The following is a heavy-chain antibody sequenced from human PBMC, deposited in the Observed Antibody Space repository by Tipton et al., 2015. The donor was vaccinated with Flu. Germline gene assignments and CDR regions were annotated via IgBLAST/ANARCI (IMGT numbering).Heavy chain of an antibody. D-gene: IGHD2-2*01. CDR2: ISPMFGTA. CDR3: ARGGGPYCSSTSCYETDY. Sequence: QLVQSGAEVKKPGASVKVSCKASGYTFTSYFIHWVRQAPGQGLEWMGGISPMFGTANYAQKFQGRVTINADESTSTAYMELSSLRSEDTAVYYCARGGGPYCSSTSCYETDYWGQGTLVTVSS. J-gene: IGHJ4*02. CDR1: GYTFTSYF. V-gene: IGHV1-69*13.